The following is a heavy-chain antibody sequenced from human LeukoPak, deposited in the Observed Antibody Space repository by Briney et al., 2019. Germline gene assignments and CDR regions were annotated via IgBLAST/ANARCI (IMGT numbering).Heavy chain of an antibody. CDR1: GFSFRSYG. CDR2: IQYDGSNQ. J-gene: IGHJ6*03. Sequence: GGSLRLSCAASGFSFRSYGMHWVRQAPGKGLEWVAYIQYDGSNQQYADSVKGRFTISRDNAKNSLYLQMNSLRAEDTAVYYCARSSTTRYYYYMDVWGKGTTVTIS. V-gene: IGHV3-30*12. D-gene: IGHD1-7*01. CDR3: ARSSTTRYYYYMDV.